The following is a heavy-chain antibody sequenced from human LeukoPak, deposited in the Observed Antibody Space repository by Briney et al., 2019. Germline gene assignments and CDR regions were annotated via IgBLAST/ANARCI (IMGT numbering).Heavy chain of an antibody. CDR2: IYHSGNT. V-gene: IGHV4-4*02. J-gene: IGHJ4*02. D-gene: IGHD3-22*01. CDR3: ARDPHYYSLDY. CDR1: GGSISSTNW. Sequence: SGTLSLTCAVSGGSISSTNWWSLVRQPPGKGLEWIGEIYHSGNTNYNPSLKSRVTISVDKSKNQFSLKLTSVTAADTAVYYCARDPHYYSLDYWGQGTLVTVSS.